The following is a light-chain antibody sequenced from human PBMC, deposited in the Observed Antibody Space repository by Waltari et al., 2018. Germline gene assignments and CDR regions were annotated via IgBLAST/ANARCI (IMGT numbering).Light chain of an antibody. CDR2: EVT. Sequence: QSALTQPPSVSGSPGQSVTISCTGTSTDVGSYNRVSWYQQSPGTAPKLIIYEVTHRPSGGPDRFSWSKSGNTASLTISGLQAEDEADYYCSSYTSSSTVVFGGGTKLTVL. V-gene: IGLV2-18*02. J-gene: IGLJ3*02. CDR1: STDVGSYNR. CDR3: SSYTSSSTVV.